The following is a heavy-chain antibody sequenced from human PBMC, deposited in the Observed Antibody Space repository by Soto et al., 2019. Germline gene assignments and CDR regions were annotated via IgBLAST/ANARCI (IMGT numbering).Heavy chain of an antibody. CDR1: GDSISTNSYS. Sequence: SETLSLTCTVSGDSISTNSYSWGWIRQPPGQGLEWIGLFYYSGSTHYNPSLKSRVTISVDTSKNQFSLKLSSVTAADTAVYYCARNPGIAGFFDIWGQGTMVTVSS. V-gene: IGHV4-39*07. J-gene: IGHJ3*02. D-gene: IGHD6-13*01. CDR3: ARNPGIAGFFDI. CDR2: FYYSGST.